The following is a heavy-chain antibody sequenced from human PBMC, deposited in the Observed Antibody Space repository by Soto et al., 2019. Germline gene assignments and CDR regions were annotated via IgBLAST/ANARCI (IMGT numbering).Heavy chain of an antibody. D-gene: IGHD3-22*01. CDR1: GGSFTSTNYF. CDR2: MYYNGNT. V-gene: IGHV4-39*01. CDR3: ARLQIYDSRAAPTPVFLP. Sequence: QLQESGPGLVKPSETLSLTCTVSGGSFTSTNYFWGWIRQPPGKGLEWIGYMYYNGNTFYSPSLRSRVTISVVTYKRQFSQDISSVTAADTAMYYCARLQIYDSRAAPTPVFLPWVLGAMVAVFS. J-gene: IGHJ5*02.